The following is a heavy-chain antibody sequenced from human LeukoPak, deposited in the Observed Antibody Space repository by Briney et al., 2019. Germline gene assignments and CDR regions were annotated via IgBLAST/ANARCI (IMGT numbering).Heavy chain of an antibody. D-gene: IGHD3-10*01. J-gene: IGHJ6*03. Sequence: PSETLSHTCTVPGGSTSSYYWSCIRQPPGKGLEWIGYIYYSGSTNYNPSLKSRVTISVDTSKNQFSLKLSSVTAADTAVYYCARGGWFGELGYYYMDVWGKGTTVTISS. V-gene: IGHV4-59*01. CDR1: GGSTSSYY. CDR2: IYYSGST. CDR3: ARGGWFGELGYYYMDV.